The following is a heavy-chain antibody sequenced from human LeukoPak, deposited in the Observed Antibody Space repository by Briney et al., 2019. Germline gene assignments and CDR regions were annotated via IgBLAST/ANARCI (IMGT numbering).Heavy chain of an antibody. V-gene: IGHV4-61*05. D-gene: IGHD2-2*01. CDR2: IHYSGST. Sequence: PSETLSLTCTVSGGSISSSLYYWGWIRQPPGKGLEWIGYIHYSGSTSYNPSLKSRVTISVDTSKNQISLKVRSATAADTAVYYCARTTEDCSSTSCYQYWFDPRGQGTLVTVSS. J-gene: IGHJ5*02. CDR3: ARTTEDCSSTSCYQYWFDP. CDR1: GGSISSSLYY.